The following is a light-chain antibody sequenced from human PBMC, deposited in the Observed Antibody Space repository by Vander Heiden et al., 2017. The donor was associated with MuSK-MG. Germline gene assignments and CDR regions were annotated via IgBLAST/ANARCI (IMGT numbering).Light chain of an antibody. CDR3: AAWDDSLSGPV. J-gene: IGLJ2*01. CDR1: SSNSGTNY. Sequence: QSILTQPPSASGTPGQRVTISCSGSSSNSGTNYVYWYQQLPGTAPQLLIYRNNQRPSRVPDRFSGSESGNSASLAISGLRSEDEADYYCAAWDDSLSGPVFGGGTKLTVL. CDR2: RNN. V-gene: IGLV1-47*01.